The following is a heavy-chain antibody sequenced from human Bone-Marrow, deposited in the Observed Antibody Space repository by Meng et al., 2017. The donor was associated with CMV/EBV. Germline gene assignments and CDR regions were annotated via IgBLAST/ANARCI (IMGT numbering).Heavy chain of an antibody. CDR3: ARGGGYSSSWPLGY. CDR2: INPNSGGT. Sequence: QVQLVQAVAAVKKPGASVMVACKASGYTSTGNCMHWVRQAPGQGLEWMGWINPNSGGTNYAQKFQGRVPMTRDTSISTAYMELSRLRSDDTAVYYCARGGGYSSSWPLGYWGQGTLVTVSS. CDR1: GYTSTGNC. D-gene: IGHD6-13*01. J-gene: IGHJ4*02. V-gene: IGHV1-2*02.